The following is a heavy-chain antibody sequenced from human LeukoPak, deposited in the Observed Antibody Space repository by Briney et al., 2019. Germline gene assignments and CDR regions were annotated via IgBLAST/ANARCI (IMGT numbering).Heavy chain of an antibody. J-gene: IGHJ3*02. Sequence: SETLSLTCTVSGGSISRGNYYWSWIRQPAEKGLEWIGRIYTSGSTNYNPSLKSRVTMSVDTSKNQFSLKLSSVTAADTAVYYCARGLITVTTSDAFDIWGQGTMVTVSS. D-gene: IGHD4-17*01. CDR1: GGSISRGNYY. CDR3: ARGLITVTTSDAFDI. V-gene: IGHV4-61*02. CDR2: IYTSGST.